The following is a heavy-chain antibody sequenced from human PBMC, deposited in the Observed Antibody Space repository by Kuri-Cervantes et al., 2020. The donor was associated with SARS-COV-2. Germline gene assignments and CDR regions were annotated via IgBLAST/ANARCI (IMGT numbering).Heavy chain of an antibody. D-gene: IGHD4-17*01. CDR1: GGSISSSSYY. V-gene: IGHV4-39*07. J-gene: IGHJ3*02. CDR2: MYYSGST. CDR3: ARYDYGDYVDAFDI. Sequence: SETLSLTCTVSGGSISSSSYYWGWIRQPPGKGLEWIGSMYYSGSTYYNPSLKSRVTMSVDTSKNQLSLKLSSVTAADTAVYYCARYDYGDYVDAFDIWGQGTMVTVSS.